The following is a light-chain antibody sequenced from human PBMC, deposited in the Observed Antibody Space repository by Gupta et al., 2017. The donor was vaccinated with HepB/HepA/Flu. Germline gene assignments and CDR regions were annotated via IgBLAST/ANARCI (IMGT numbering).Light chain of an antibody. Sequence: DIQMTQSLSSLSASVGDRVTITCRASQSMSSYLNWYQQKPGKAPKLLIYAASSLQSGVPSRFSGSGSGTDFTLTISSLQPEDFATYYCQQSYSTPLIFGGGTKVEIK. CDR2: AAS. CDR3: QQSYSTPLI. J-gene: IGKJ4*01. CDR1: QSMSSY. V-gene: IGKV1-39*01.